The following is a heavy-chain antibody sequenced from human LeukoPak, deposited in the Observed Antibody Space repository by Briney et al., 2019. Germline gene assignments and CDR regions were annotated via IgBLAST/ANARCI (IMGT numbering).Heavy chain of an antibody. CDR1: GFTFSSYG. CDR3: SRGASVVAGNDNAFDI. D-gene: IGHD6-19*01. V-gene: IGHV3-21*01. Sequence: GGSLRLSCAASGFTFSSYGMHWVRQAPGKGLEWVSSISTSSSYIYYADSVKGRFTISRDNAKKSLYLQMNSLRADDTAVYYCSRGASVVAGNDNAFDIWGQGTMVTVSS. J-gene: IGHJ3*02. CDR2: ISTSSSYI.